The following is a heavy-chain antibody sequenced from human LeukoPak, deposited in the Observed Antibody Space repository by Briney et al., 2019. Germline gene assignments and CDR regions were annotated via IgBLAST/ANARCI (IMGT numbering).Heavy chain of an antibody. CDR3: ARGLFDSRNFDY. D-gene: IGHD3-22*01. V-gene: IGHV4-34*01. CDR1: GGSFSGYY. J-gene: IGHJ4*02. CDR2: INHSGST. Sequence: SETLSLTCAVYGGSFSGYYWSWIRQPPGKGLEWIGEINHSGSTNYNPSLKSRVTISVDTSKNQFSLKLSSVTAADTAVYYCARGLFDSRNFDYWGQGTLVTVSS.